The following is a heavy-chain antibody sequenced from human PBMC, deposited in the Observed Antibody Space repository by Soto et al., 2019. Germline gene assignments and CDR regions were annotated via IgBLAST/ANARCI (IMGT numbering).Heavy chain of an antibody. D-gene: IGHD3-22*01. J-gene: IGHJ4*02. CDR2: IYHSGST. CDR3: ARLAPYYYDSSGYSRLFDY. Sequence: SETLSLTCAVTGGSISSGGYSWSWIRQPPGKGLEWIGYIYHSGSTYYNPSLKSRVTISVDTSKNKFSLKLSSVTAADTAVYYCARLAPYYYDSSGYSRLFDYWGQGTLVTVSS. CDR1: GGSISSGGYS. V-gene: IGHV4-30-2*03.